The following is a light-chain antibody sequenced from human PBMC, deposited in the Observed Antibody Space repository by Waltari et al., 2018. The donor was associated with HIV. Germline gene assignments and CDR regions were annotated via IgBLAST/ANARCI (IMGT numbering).Light chain of an antibody. CDR3: CSYAGSDTYV. CDR1: SRDVGGYNL. Sequence: QSALSQPASVSGSPGQSITISCTGTSRDVGGYNLVSWYQQHPGKPPKLMIYEVTKRPSGVSNRFSGSKSGNTASLTVSGLQAEDEADYYCCSYAGSDTYVFGPGTKVTVL. V-gene: IGLV2-23*02. J-gene: IGLJ1*01. CDR2: EVT.